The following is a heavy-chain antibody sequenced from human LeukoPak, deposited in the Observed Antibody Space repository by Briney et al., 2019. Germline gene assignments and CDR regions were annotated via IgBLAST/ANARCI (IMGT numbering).Heavy chain of an antibody. CDR3: ASDYYDSSGLEY. CDR1: GYTFTGYY. Sequence: GASVKVSCKASGYTFTGYYMHWVRQAPGQGLEWMGWINPNSGGTNYAQKFHGKVTMARDTSISTAYMELSRLRSDDTAVYYGASDYYDSSGLEYWGQGTLVTVSS. V-gene: IGHV1-2*02. CDR2: INPNSGGT. J-gene: IGHJ4*02. D-gene: IGHD3-22*01.